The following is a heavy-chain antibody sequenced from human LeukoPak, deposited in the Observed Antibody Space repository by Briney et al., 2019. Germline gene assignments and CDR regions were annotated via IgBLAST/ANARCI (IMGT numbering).Heavy chain of an antibody. J-gene: IGHJ5*02. CDR3: VRHEHNPQFDP. CDR1: GGSISSPSYY. V-gene: IGHV4-39*01. CDR2: ISYSVSA. D-gene: IGHD1-14*01. Sequence: PSETLSLTCSVSGGSISSPSYYWGWVRQPPGKGQEWIGSISYSVSAHYYPSLKSRVTISIDTSKNQFSLKLSSVTAADTAVYYCVRHEHNPQFDPWGQGTLVTVSS.